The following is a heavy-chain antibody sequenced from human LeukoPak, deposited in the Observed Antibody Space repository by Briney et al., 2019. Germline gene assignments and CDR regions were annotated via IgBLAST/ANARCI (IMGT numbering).Heavy chain of an antibody. CDR2: IYPGDSDT. D-gene: IGHD3-3*01. V-gene: IGHV5-51*01. J-gene: IGHJ5*02. CDR1: GYNFPIYW. CDR3: VRQFWSGYPNWFDP. Sequence: GESLKISCKTSGYNFPIYWIGWVRQMPGKGLEWMGIIYPGDSDTRYSPSFQGQVTISADKSISTAYLQWSSLKASDTAMYYCVRQFWSGYPNWFDPWGQGTLVTVSS.